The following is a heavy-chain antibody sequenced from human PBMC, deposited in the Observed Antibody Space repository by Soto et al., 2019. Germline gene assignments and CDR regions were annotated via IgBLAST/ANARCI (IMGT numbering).Heavy chain of an antibody. CDR2: IYYSGTT. J-gene: IGHJ4*01. CDR3: ARTPGNGYNWYFDY. Sequence: SETLSLTCTVSGDSIRDGSYYWSWIRQPPGKGLEWIGYIYYSGTTNYNPSLKSRVTISVDTSRNQFSLRLGSVTAADTAVYYCARTPGNGYNWYFDYWGQGTLVTV. D-gene: IGHD5-12*01. CDR1: GDSIRDGSYY. V-gene: IGHV4-61*01.